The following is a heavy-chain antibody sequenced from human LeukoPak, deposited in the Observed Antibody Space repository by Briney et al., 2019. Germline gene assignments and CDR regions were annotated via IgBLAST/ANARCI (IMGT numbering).Heavy chain of an antibody. J-gene: IGHJ4*02. CDR2: ISSSSSSYI. V-gene: IGHV3-21*01. D-gene: IGHD3-10*01. CDR1: GFTFSSYS. Sequence: SGGSLRLSCAASGFTFSSYSMNWVRQAPGKELEWVSSISSSSSSYIYYADSVKGRFTISRDNAKNSLYLQMNSLRAEDTAVYYCARDYSTYYYGSSRGRYFDYWGQGTLVTVSS. CDR3: ARDYSTYYYGSSRGRYFDY.